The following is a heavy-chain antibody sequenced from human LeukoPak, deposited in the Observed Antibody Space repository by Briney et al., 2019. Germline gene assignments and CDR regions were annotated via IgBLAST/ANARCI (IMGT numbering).Heavy chain of an antibody. CDR2: INHSGST. V-gene: IGHV4-34*01. D-gene: IGHD3-22*01. CDR1: GGSFSGYY. J-gene: IGHJ4*02. Sequence: PSETLSLTCAVYGGSFSGYYWSWIRQPPGKGLEWIGEINHSGSTNYNPSLKSRVTMSVDTSKNQFSLKLSSVTAADTAVYYCARGDYHDSSGYPLNFDYWGQGTLVTVSS. CDR3: ARGDYHDSSGYPLNFDY.